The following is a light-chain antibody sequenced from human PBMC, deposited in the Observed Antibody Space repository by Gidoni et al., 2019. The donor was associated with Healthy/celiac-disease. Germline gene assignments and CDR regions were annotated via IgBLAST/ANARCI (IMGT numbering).Light chain of an antibody. CDR1: QSVLYSSNNKNY. J-gene: IGKJ2*01. V-gene: IGKV4-1*01. CDR3: QQYYSTPLT. CDR2: WAS. Sequence: DIVMTQSPDSLAVSLGERATINCNSSQSVLYSSNNKNYLAWYQHKPGQPPKLLIYWASTRESGVPDRFSGSGSGTDFTLTISSLQAEDVAVYYCQQYYSTPLTFGQGTKLEIK.